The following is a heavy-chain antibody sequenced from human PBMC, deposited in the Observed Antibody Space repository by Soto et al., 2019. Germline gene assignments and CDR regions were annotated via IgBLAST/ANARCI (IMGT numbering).Heavy chain of an antibody. CDR2: ISGSGGIT. CDR1: VFTFSRYA. J-gene: IGHJ6*01. Sequence: GSLRLSCSASVFTFSRYAMRWVRQAAGEGLEWVSAISGSGGITYYADSVKGRFTISRDNSKNTLYLQMNSLRAEDTAVYYCAEVVYRFGSRSYSCADWSYGMDVWGQGTRITVSS. V-gene: IGHV3-23*01. CDR3: AEVVYRFGSRSYSCADWSYGMDV. D-gene: IGHD3-10*01.